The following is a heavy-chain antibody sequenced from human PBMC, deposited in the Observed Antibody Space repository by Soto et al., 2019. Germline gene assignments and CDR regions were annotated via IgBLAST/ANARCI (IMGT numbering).Heavy chain of an antibody. CDR1: GGTFSSYA. J-gene: IGHJ5*02. D-gene: IGHD6-19*01. CDR2: IIPIFGTA. CDR3: ARMLSIAVAGTGSWFDP. V-gene: IGHV1-69*13. Sequence: SVKVSCKASGGTFSSYAISWVRQAPGQGLEWMGGIIPIFGTANYAQKLQGRVTITADESTSTAYMELSSLRSADTAVYYCARMLSIAVAGTGSWFDPWGQGTLVTVSS.